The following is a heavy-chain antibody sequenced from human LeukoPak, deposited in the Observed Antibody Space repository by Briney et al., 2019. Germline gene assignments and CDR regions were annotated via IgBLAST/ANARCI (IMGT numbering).Heavy chain of an antibody. J-gene: IGHJ4*02. CDR2: ISSSSSYI. D-gene: IGHD3-10*01. CDR1: GFTFSSYS. V-gene: IGHV3-21*01. Sequence: MPGGPLRLSCTASGFTFSSYSMNWVRQAPGKGLEWVSSISSSSSYIYYADSVKGRFTISRDNAKNSLYLQMNSLRAEDTAAYYCARERDYYGSGSYDVDWGQGTLVTVSS. CDR3: ARERDYYGSGSYDVD.